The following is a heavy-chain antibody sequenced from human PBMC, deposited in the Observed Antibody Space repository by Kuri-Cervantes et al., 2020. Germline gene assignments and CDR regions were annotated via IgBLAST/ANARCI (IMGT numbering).Heavy chain of an antibody. D-gene: IGHD3-16*02. Sequence: GESLKISCTASGFTFSNAWMIWVRQAPGKGLEWVGRIKSKTDGGTTDYSAPVKGRFTVSRDDSKSIAYVQMNSLKTEDTAVYYCTRAQIWGSYQTRLAYFDYWGQGTLVTVSS. J-gene: IGHJ4*02. CDR1: GFTFSNAW. V-gene: IGHV3-15*01. CDR2: IKSKTDGGTT. CDR3: TRAQIWGSYQTRLAYFDY.